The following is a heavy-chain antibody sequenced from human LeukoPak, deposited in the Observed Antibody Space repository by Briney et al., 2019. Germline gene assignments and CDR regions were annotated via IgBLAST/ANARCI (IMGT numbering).Heavy chain of an antibody. D-gene: IGHD6-19*01. CDR3: ASLGAVAGTSGWFDP. V-gene: IGHV3-21*01. CDR2: TSSSSSYI. Sequence: GGSLRLSCAASGFTFSSYSMNWVRQAPGKGLEWVSSTSSSSSYIYYADSVKGRFTISRDNAKNSLYLHMHSLRAEDTAVYYCASLGAVAGTSGWFDPWGQGTLVTVSS. CDR1: GFTFSSYS. J-gene: IGHJ5*02.